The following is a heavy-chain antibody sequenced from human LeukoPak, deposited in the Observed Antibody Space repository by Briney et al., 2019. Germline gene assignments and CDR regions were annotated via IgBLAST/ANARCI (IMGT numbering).Heavy chain of an antibody. CDR2: IKKDGREK. J-gene: IGHJ5*02. CDR1: GFTFSRDW. CDR3: ARDRWSWFDP. Sequence: GGTLRLSSAASGFTFSRDWMSWVPQAPGQGREWVANIKKDGREKYYVDSAKGRFTISRDNAKNSLYLQMNSLRAEDTAVYYCARDRWSWFDPWGQGTLVTVSS. D-gene: IGHD3-3*01. V-gene: IGHV3-7*01.